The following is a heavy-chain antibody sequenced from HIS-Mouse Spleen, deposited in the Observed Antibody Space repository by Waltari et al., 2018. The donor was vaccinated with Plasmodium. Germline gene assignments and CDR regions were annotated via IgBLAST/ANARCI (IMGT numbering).Heavy chain of an antibody. CDR2: IHHSGST. J-gene: IGHJ4*02. Sequence: QVQLQQWGAGLLKPSETLSLTCAVYGGSFSGYYWSWIRQPPGKGLEWIGEIHHSGSTNYNPARKSRVTISVDTSKNQFSLKLSSVTAADTAVYYCARGPGYSSGWYYFDYWGQGTLVTVSS. D-gene: IGHD6-19*01. CDR1: GGSFSGYY. V-gene: IGHV4-34*01. CDR3: ARGPGYSSGWYYFDY.